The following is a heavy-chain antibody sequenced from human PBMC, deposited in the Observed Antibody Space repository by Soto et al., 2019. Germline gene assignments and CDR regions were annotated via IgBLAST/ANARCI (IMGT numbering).Heavy chain of an antibody. CDR3: ARGSGFCGGGSCYSYVFDI. J-gene: IGHJ3*02. V-gene: IGHV1-2*04. CDR2: INPNSGGT. CDR1: GYTFTGYY. D-gene: IGHD2-15*01. Sequence: ASVKVSCTDSGYTFTGYYMHWVRQAPGQGLEWMGWINPNSGGTNYAQKFQGWVTMTRDTSISTAYMELSRLRSDDTAVYYCARGSGFCGGGSCYSYVFDIGGKGTMVTVSS.